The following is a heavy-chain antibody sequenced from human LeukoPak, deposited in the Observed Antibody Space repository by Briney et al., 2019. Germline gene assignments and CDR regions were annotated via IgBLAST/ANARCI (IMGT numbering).Heavy chain of an antibody. V-gene: IGHV3-23*01. J-gene: IGHJ6*02. CDR3: ARFRWGDYYYYGVDV. CDR1: GFTLSSYA. D-gene: IGHD3-16*01. CDR2: ISGSGGST. Sequence: GGSLRLSCATSGFTLSSYALNWVRQAPGQGLEWVSAISGSGGSTYYADSVKGRCTISRDTSKNMVYLQLNSLRAEDTAIYYCARFRWGDYYYYGVDVWGQGTTVIVSS.